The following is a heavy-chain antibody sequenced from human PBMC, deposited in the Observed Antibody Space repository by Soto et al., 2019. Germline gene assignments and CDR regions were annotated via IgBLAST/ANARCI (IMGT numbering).Heavy chain of an antibody. J-gene: IGHJ4*02. CDR2: ISWNSGSI. CDR1: GFTFDDYA. V-gene: IGHV3-9*01. D-gene: IGHD6-19*01. Sequence: EVQLVESGGGLVQPGRSLRLSCAASGFTFDDYAMHWVRQAPGKGLEWVSGISWNSGSIGYADSVKGRFTISRDNAKNSLYLQMNSLRAEDKALYYCAKDRSSGWGGGFDYWGQGTLVTVSS. CDR3: AKDRSSGWGGGFDY.